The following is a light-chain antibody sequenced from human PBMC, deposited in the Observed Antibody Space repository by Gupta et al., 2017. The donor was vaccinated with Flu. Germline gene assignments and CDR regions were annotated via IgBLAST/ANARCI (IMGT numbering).Light chain of an antibody. Sequence: DVVMTQSPLSLPVTLGQPASISCRSSQGLAYSDGNTYLHWFQQRPGQSPRRLIYRVSYRESGVPDRFSGSGSGTDFTLKISRVEAEDVGVYYCMQGAHWPWAFGQGTKVEIE. V-gene: IGKV2-30*01. CDR2: RVS. J-gene: IGKJ1*01. CDR3: MQGAHWPWA. CDR1: QGLAYSDGNTY.